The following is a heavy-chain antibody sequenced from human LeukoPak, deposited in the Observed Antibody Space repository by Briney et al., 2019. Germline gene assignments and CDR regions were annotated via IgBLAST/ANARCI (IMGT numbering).Heavy chain of an antibody. Sequence: GGSPRLSCAASGFTFSSYGMHWVRQAPGKGLEWVAFIRYDGSNKYYADSVKGRFTISRDNSKNTLYLQMNSLRAEDTAVYYCAKDRELELLGLFDIWGQGTMVTVSS. CDR2: IRYDGSNK. J-gene: IGHJ3*02. V-gene: IGHV3-30*02. D-gene: IGHD1-7*01. CDR1: GFTFSSYG. CDR3: AKDRELELLGLFDI.